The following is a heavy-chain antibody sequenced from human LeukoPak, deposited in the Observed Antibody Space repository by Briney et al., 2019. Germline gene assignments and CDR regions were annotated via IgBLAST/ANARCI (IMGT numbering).Heavy chain of an antibody. D-gene: IGHD3-22*01. Sequence: PSETLSLTCTVSGGSISTSSYYWGWVRQPPGKGLEWIGNIFYSGSTYYSPSLKSRVTISLDTSRNQFSLKLSSVTAADTAVYYCARRHYYPLQRKGSFDYWGQGTLVTVSS. J-gene: IGHJ4*02. CDR3: ARRHYYPLQRKGSFDY. CDR2: IFYSGST. V-gene: IGHV4-39*07. CDR1: GGSISTSSYY.